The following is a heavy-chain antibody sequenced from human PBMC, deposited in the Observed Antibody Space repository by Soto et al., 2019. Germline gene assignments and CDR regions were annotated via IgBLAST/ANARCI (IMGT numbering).Heavy chain of an antibody. CDR2: ISSNGGST. J-gene: IGHJ3*02. D-gene: IGHD2-2*01. CDR1: GFTFSSYA. CDR3: ARSSPNCSSTSCYSRVAFDI. V-gene: IGHV3-64*01. Sequence: GGSLRLSCAASGFTFSSYAMHWVRQAPGKGLEYVSAISSNGGSTYYANSVKGRFTISRDNSKNTLYLQMGSLRAEDMAVYYCARSSPNCSSTSCYSRVAFDIWGQGTMVTVSS.